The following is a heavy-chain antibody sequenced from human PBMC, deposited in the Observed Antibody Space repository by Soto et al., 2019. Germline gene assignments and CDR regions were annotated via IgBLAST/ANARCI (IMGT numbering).Heavy chain of an antibody. CDR2: TYYRSKWYN. V-gene: IGHV6-1*01. CDR1: GDSVSSNSAA. Sequence: SQTLSLTCAISGDSVSSNSAAWNWIRQSPSRGLEWLGRTYYRSKWYNDYAVSVKSRITINPDTSKNQFSLQLNSVTPEDTAVYYCARDRILRYFDWLPQPYYYYGMDVWGQGPTVTVSS. J-gene: IGHJ6*02. CDR3: ARDRILRYFDWLPQPYYYYGMDV. D-gene: IGHD3-9*01.